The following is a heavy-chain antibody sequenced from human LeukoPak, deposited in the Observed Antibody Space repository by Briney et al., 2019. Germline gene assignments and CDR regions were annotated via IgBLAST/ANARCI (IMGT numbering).Heavy chain of an antibody. J-gene: IGHJ6*03. CDR2: IYYSGST. V-gene: IGHV4-59*01. CDR3: ARGDYDILARNYYYYMDV. CDR1: GGSISSYY. D-gene: IGHD3-9*01. Sequence: SETLSLTCTVSGGSISSYYWSWIRQPPGKGLEWIGYIYYSGSTNYNPSLKSRVTISVDTSKNQFSLKLSSVTAADTAVYYCARGDYDILARNYYYYMDVWGKGTTVTISS.